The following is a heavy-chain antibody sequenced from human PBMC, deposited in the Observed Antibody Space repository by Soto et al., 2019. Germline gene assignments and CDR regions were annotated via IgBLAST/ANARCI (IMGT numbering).Heavy chain of an antibody. CDR2: ISSSSSYI. V-gene: IGHV3-21*01. CDR1: GFTFSSYS. CDR3: ARDLLRSWPSPLGY. J-gene: IGHJ4*02. D-gene: IGHD3-3*01. Sequence: PGGSLRLSCAASGFTFSSYSMNWVLQAPWKGLEWVSSISSSSSYIYYADSVKGRFTISRDNAKNSLYLQMNSLRAEDTAVYYCARDLLRSWPSPLGYWGQGTLVTVSS.